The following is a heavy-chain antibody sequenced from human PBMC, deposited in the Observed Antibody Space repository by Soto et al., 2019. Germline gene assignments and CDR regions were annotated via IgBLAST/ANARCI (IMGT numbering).Heavy chain of an antibody. Sequence: ASVKVSCKASGGTFSSYAISWLRQAPGQGLEWMGGIIPIFGTANYAQKFQGRVTITADESTSTAYMELSSLRSEDTAVYYCARDRSYGMDVWGQGTMVTVSS. CDR1: GGTFSSYA. J-gene: IGHJ6*02. CDR2: IIPIFGTA. CDR3: ARDRSYGMDV. V-gene: IGHV1-69*13. D-gene: IGHD3-16*02.